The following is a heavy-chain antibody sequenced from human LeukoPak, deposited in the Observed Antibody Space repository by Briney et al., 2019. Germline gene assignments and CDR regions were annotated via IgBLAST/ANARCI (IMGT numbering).Heavy chain of an antibody. CDR3: ARDSVVLPSASLDY. D-gene: IGHD2-2*01. CDR2: ISSGSSTI. CDR1: GFTFSSYS. V-gene: IGHV3-21*01. Sequence: GGSLRLSCAASGFTFSSYSMNWVRQAPGKGLEWVSSISSGSSTIYYADSVKGRFTISRDNAKNSLYLQMNSLRAEDAAVYYCARDSVVLPSASLDYWGQGTLVTVSS. J-gene: IGHJ4*02.